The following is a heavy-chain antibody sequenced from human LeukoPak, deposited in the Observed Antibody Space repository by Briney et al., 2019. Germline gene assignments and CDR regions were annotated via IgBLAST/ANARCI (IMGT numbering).Heavy chain of an antibody. V-gene: IGHV4-59*12. CDR3: ARFGSSTWYKGAFDI. CDR2: IHSNGRT. CDR1: GGSLSSDY. Sequence: SETLSLTCTVSGGSLSSDYWSWIRQPPGKGLEWIAYIHSNGRTNYNPSLKSRVTISVDTSKNQFSLNLTSVTAADTAVYYCARFGSSTWYKGAFDIWGQGTMVTVAS. J-gene: IGHJ3*02. D-gene: IGHD6-13*01.